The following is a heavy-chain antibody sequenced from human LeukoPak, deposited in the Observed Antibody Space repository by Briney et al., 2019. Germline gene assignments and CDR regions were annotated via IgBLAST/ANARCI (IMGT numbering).Heavy chain of an antibody. V-gene: IGHV1-2*02. J-gene: IGHJ6*03. CDR2: INHNSGGT. CDR3: ARGTDYGDYGGTWFYYYYMDV. D-gene: IGHD4-17*01. Sequence: ASVKVSCKASGYTFTAHYLHWVRQAPGQWLEWKAWINHNSGGTKYAERFQGRVTVTRDTSTSTAYMELSRLRSDDTAVYYCARGTDYGDYGGTWFYYYYMDVWGEGTTVTVSS. CDR1: GYTFTAHY.